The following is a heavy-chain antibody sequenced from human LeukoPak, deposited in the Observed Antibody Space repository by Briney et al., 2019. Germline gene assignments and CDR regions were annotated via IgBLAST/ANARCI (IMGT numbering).Heavy chain of an antibody. D-gene: IGHD5-18*01. CDR1: GGSFSGYY. CDR2: INHSGST. CDR3: ARHGRGYSYGSRYNWFDP. Sequence: KPSETLSLTCAVYGGSFSGYYWSWIRQPPGKGLEWIGEINHSGSTNYNPSLKSRVTISVDTSKNQFSLKLSSVTAADTAVYYCARHGRGYSYGSRYNWFDPWGQGTLVTVSS. V-gene: IGHV4-34*01. J-gene: IGHJ5*02.